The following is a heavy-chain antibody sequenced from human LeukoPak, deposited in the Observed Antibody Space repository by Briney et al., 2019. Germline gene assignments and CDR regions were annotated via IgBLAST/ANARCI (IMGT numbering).Heavy chain of an antibody. CDR1: GFTFSSYS. V-gene: IGHV3-21*01. CDR2: ISSSSSYI. Sequence: GGSLRLSCAASGFTFSSYSMNWVRQAPGRGLEWVSSISSSSSYIYYADSVKGRFTISRDNAKNSLYLQMNSLRAEDTAVYYCARGQAAVAGTFDYWGQGTLVTVSS. J-gene: IGHJ4*02. CDR3: ARGQAAVAGTFDY. D-gene: IGHD6-19*01.